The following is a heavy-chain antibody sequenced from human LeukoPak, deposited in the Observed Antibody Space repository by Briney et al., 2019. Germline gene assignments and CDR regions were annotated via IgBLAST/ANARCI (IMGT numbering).Heavy chain of an antibody. CDR3: ARDPLPWVNGDRGYFDY. V-gene: IGHV3-30*03. D-gene: IGHD4-17*01. Sequence: GRSLRLSCAASGFTFSSYGMHWVRQAPGKGLEWVAVISYDGSNKYYADSVKGRFTISRDNSKNTLYLQMNSLRAEDTAVYYCARDPLPWVNGDRGYFDYWGQGTLVTVSS. CDR2: ISYDGSNK. CDR1: GFTFSSYG. J-gene: IGHJ4*02.